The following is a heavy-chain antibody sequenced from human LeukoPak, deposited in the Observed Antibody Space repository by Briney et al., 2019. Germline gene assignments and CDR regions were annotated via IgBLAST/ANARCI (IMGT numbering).Heavy chain of an antibody. CDR2: IRNKANRYTT. CDR1: GFTFSDHH. V-gene: IGHV3-72*01. D-gene: IGHD7-27*01. CDR3: ARGPLGIAPFDY. Sequence: GGSLRLSCAASGFTFSDHHMDWVRQAPGEGLEWVARIRNKANRYTTEYAASVKGRFTISRDDSENSLYLQMDSLKTEDTAVYYCARGPLGIAPFDYWGQGTLVTVSS. J-gene: IGHJ4*02.